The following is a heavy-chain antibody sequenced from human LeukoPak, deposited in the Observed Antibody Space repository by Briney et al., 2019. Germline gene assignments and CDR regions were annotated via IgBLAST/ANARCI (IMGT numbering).Heavy chain of an antibody. J-gene: IGHJ4*02. V-gene: IGHV3-23*01. D-gene: IGHD1-26*01. CDR2: ISGSGFST. Sequence: ESGGTLRLSCAASGFTFSSYGMSWVRQAPGKGLEWVSGISGSGFSTNYADSVKGRFTISRDNSKNTLYLQMNSLRAEDTAVYYCAKDRYSGSYYFDYWGQGTLVTVSS. CDR3: AKDRYSGSYYFDY. CDR1: GFTFSSYG.